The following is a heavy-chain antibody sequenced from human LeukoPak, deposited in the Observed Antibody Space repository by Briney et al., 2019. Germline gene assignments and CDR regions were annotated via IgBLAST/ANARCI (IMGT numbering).Heavy chain of an antibody. CDR1: GGSISSYY. J-gene: IGHJ3*02. Sequence: SGTLSLTRTVSGGSISSYYWSWIRQPAGKGLEWIGRIYSSGGTDYNPSLKSRVTMSVDTSKNQFSLKLRSVTAADTAVYYCARGIAAASERAFDIWGQGTMVTVSS. V-gene: IGHV4-4*07. D-gene: IGHD6-13*01. CDR2: IYSSGGT. CDR3: ARGIAAASERAFDI.